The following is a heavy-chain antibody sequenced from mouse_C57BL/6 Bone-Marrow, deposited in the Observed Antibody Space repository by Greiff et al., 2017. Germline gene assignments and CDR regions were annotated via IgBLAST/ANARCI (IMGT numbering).Heavy chain of an antibody. CDR2: MHPKGGSP. V-gene: IGHV1-64*01. J-gene: IGHJ4*01. CDR3: ARSYDYDDYSMDD. Sequence: QVQLQQPGAELVKPGASVKLSCKASGYTFTNYWMHWVKQRPGQGLEWIGMMHPKGGSPDYNEKFKSEATLSVAKSSRTAYMELSSLTSEDSAVYDCARSYDYDDYSMDDGGQGTSVTVSS. CDR1: GYTFTNYW. D-gene: IGHD2-4*01.